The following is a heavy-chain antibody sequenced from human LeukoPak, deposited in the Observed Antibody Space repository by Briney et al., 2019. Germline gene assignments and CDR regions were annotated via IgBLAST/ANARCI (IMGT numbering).Heavy chain of an antibody. Sequence: SETLSLTCTVSGGSISSYYWSWIRQPPGKGLEWIGDIYYSGSTNYNPSLESRVTISVDTSKNQFSLKLSSVTAADTAVYYCARDVPSGGSGSSNCFDPWGQGTLVTVSS. CDR1: GGSISSYY. CDR3: ARDVPSGGSGSSNCFDP. J-gene: IGHJ5*02. CDR2: IYYSGST. V-gene: IGHV4-59*01. D-gene: IGHD3-10*01.